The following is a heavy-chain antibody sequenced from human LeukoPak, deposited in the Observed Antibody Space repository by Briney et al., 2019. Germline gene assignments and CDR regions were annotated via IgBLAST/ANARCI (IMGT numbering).Heavy chain of an antibody. D-gene: IGHD4-17*01. CDR1: AFRFSSYG. J-gene: IGHJ3*02. CDR2: IRSDSSNQ. Sequence: GGSLRLSCAASAFRFSSYGMHWVRQAPGKGPEWVAFIRSDSSNQYYADSVKGRFTISRDNSKNTLYLQMNSLRAEDTAVYYCARDYAEDDAFDIWGQGTMVTVSS. CDR3: ARDYAEDDAFDI. V-gene: IGHV3-30*02.